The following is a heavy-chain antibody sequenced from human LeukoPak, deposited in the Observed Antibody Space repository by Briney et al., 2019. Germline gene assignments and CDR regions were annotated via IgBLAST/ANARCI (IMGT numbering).Heavy chain of an antibody. CDR1: GYTLTNYD. J-gene: IGHJ4*02. CDR2: INPNSGNT. Sequence: GASVNVSCKASGYTLTNYDINWVRQATAQGLDWMGWINPNSGNTGYAQKFQGRVTITRNTSIGTAYMQLNLLRSEETAVYYCACSFYDILTGTVSYFDYWGQGTLVTVSS. CDR3: ACSFYDILTGTVSYFDY. D-gene: IGHD3-9*01. V-gene: IGHV1-8*03.